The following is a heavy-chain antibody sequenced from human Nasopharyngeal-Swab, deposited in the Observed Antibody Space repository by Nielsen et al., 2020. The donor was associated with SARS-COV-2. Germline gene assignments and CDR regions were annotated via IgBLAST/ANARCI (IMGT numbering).Heavy chain of an antibody. D-gene: IGHD3-16*02. J-gene: IGHJ3*02. CDR1: GFTFSDYY. V-gene: IGHV3-11*06. CDR2: ISSSSSYT. CDR3: ASLRNDYVWGSYRSPDAFDI. Sequence: GESLKISCAASGFTFSDYYMSWIRQAPGKGLEWVSYISSSSSYTNYADSVKGRFTISRDNAKNSLYLQMNSLRAEDTAVYYCASLRNDYVWGSYRSPDAFDIWGQGTMVTVSS.